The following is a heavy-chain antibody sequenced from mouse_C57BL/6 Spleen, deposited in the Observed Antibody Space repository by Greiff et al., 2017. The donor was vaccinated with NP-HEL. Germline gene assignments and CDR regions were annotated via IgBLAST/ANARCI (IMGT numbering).Heavy chain of an antibody. V-gene: IGHV1-69*01. D-gene: IGHD1-1*01. Sequence: QVQLQQSGAELVMPGASVKLSCKASGYTFTSYWVHWVKQRPGQGLEWIGEIDPSDSYTNYNQKFKGKSTLTVDKSSSTAYMQLSSLTSEDSAVYYCASSYYGSSYGFDYWGQGTTLTVSS. J-gene: IGHJ2*01. CDR2: IDPSDSYT. CDR1: GYTFTSYW. CDR3: ASSYYGSSYGFDY.